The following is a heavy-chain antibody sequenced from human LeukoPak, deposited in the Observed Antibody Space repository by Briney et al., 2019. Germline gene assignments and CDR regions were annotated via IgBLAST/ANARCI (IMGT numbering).Heavy chain of an antibody. CDR3: ARDDGGYHYDI. CDR1: GGSISSGGYY. Sequence: PSEALSLTCTVSGGSISSGGYYWSWIRQHPGKGLEWIGYIYYSGSTYYNPSLKSRVTISVDTSKNQFSLKLSSVTAADTAVYYCARDDGGYHYDIWGQGALVTVSS. J-gene: IGHJ4*02. D-gene: IGHD3-22*01. V-gene: IGHV4-31*03. CDR2: IYYSGST.